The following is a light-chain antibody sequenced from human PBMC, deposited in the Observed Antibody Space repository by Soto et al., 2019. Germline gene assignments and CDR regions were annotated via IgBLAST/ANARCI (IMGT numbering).Light chain of an antibody. CDR1: QSIGGW. CDR3: QQYNSYSRT. Sequence: DIQMTQSPSTLSASVGDRVSITCRASQSIGGWLAWYQQKPGKAPNLLIYDVSNLESGVPSRFSGSGSGTELTLIISSLQPDDFATYYCQQYNSYSRTFGQGTKVEIK. V-gene: IGKV1-5*01. CDR2: DVS. J-gene: IGKJ1*01.